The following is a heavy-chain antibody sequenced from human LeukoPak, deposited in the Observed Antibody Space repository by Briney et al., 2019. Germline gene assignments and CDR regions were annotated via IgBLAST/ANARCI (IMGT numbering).Heavy chain of an antibody. CDR3: ARDVGSGWYGFDY. J-gene: IGHJ4*02. Sequence: GGSLRLSCTPSGLSFGDYGMNWVRQAPGKGLEWVSGINWNGGSTGYADSVKGRFTISRDNAKNSLYLQMNSLRAEDTALYYCARDVGSGWYGFDYWGQGTLVTVSS. CDR1: GLSFGDYG. D-gene: IGHD6-19*01. V-gene: IGHV3-20*04. CDR2: INWNGGST.